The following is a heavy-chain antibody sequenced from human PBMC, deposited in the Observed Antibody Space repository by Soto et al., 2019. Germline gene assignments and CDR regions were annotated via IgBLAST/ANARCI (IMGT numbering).Heavy chain of an antibody. CDR3: AREGLYCGGDCYYYYGMDV. Sequence: GASVKVSCKASGGTFSSYASSWVRQAPGQGLEWMGGIIPIFGTANYAQKFQGRVTITADESTSTAYMELSSLRSEDTAVYYCAREGLYCGGDCYYYYGMDVWGQGPTLTVSS. CDR2: IIPIFGTA. J-gene: IGHJ6*02. D-gene: IGHD2-21*02. V-gene: IGHV1-69*13. CDR1: GGTFSSYA.